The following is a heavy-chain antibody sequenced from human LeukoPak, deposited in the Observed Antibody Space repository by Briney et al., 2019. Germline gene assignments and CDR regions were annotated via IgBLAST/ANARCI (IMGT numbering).Heavy chain of an antibody. V-gene: IGHV3-9*01. CDR2: ISWNSGSI. CDR3: AKDSSSWYYFDY. CDR1: VFTFDDYA. D-gene: IGHD6-13*01. Sequence: GGSLRLSCAASVFTFDDYAMHWVRQAPGKGLEWVSGISWNSGSIGYADSVKGRFTISRDNAKNSLYLQMNSLRAEDTALYYCAKDSSSWYYFDYWGQGTLVTVSS. J-gene: IGHJ4*02.